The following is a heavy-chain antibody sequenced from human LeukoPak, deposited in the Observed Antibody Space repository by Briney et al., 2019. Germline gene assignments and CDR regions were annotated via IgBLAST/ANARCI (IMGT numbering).Heavy chain of an antibody. V-gene: IGHV4-31*03. CDR2: IYYSGST. CDR1: GGSISSGGYY. CDR3: ASHGYSYGSYFDY. J-gene: IGHJ4*02. D-gene: IGHD5-18*01. Sequence: SETLSLTCTVSGGSISSGGYYWSWIRQHPGKGLEWIGYIYYSGSTYYNPSLKSRVTISVDTSKNQFSLKLSSVTAADTAVYYCASHGYSYGSYFDYWGQGTLVTVSS.